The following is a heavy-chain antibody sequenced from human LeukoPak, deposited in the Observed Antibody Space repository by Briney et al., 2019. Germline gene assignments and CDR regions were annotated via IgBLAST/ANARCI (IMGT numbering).Heavy chain of an antibody. D-gene: IGHD3-10*01. CDR3: ARGGYQWFGELSRLANWFDP. J-gene: IGHJ5*02. CDR1: GGSISSYY. Sequence: SETLSLTCTVSGGSISSYYWSWIRQPPGKGLEWIGEINHSGSTNYNPSLKSRVTISVDTSKNQFSLKLSSVTAADTAVYYCARGGYQWFGELSRLANWFDPWGQGTLVSVSS. CDR2: INHSGST. V-gene: IGHV4-34*01.